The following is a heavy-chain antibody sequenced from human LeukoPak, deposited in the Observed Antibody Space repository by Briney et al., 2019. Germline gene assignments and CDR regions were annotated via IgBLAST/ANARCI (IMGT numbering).Heavy chain of an antibody. CDR3: ARDLNHCSSTSCYGGWFDP. D-gene: IGHD2-2*01. J-gene: IGHJ5*02. CDR2: IYYSGST. Sequence: SETLSLTCTVSGGSIGSYYWSWIRQPPGKGLEWIGYIYYSGSTNYNPSLKSRVTISVDTSKNQFSLKLSSVTAADTAVYYCARDLNHCSSTSCYGGWFDPWGQGTLVTVSS. CDR1: GGSIGSYY. V-gene: IGHV4-59*01.